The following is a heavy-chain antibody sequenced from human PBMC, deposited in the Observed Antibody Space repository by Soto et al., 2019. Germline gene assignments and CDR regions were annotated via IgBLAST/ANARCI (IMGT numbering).Heavy chain of an antibody. CDR2: MNTNSDDT. J-gene: IGHJ6*02. Sequence: ASVKVSCKTSGYTFTSYDINWVRQAPGQGLEWVGWMNTNSDDTRSAQKFRGRLTLTRDKSMRAVYMKLSNLRPDDSAVYFCARDHQGLRYNDYNYYATDVWGQGTTVTVSS. CDR3: ARDHQGLRYNDYNYYATDV. D-gene: IGHD5-12*01. CDR1: GYTFTSYD. V-gene: IGHV1-8*01.